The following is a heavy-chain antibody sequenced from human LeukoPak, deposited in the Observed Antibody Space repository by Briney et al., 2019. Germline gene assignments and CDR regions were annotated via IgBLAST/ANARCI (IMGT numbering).Heavy chain of an antibody. CDR2: IYTSRST. CDR1: GGSISGYY. D-gene: IGHD6-19*01. CDR3: ARPYNSGWYGAFYI. J-gene: IGHJ3*02. V-gene: IGHV4-4*09. Sequence: SETLSLTYTVSGGSISGYYWSCIRRPPGRGLEWIGYIYTSRSTSYNPSLKSRVTISVDTSKNQISLKLSSVTAADTAVYYCARPYNSGWYGAFYIWGQGTMVTVSS.